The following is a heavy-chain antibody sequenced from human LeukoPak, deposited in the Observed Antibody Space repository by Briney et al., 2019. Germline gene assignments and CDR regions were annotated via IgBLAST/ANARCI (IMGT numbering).Heavy chain of an antibody. V-gene: IGHV3-7*04. CDR2: IKNDGSQK. CDR3: VWGHYGDY. Sequence: GGSLRLFCAASGFTFTYFWMTWVRQAPGKGLEWVANIKNDGSQKYYADSVEGRFTISRDNAKHLLYLQMHGLRADDTAVYYCVWGHYGDYTGQGTLVTVSS. CDR1: GFTFTYFW. J-gene: IGHJ4*02.